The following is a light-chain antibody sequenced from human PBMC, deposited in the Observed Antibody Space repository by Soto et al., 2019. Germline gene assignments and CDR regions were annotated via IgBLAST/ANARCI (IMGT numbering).Light chain of an antibody. CDR3: ISYTGKSASYV. V-gene: IGLV2-14*01. CDR2: EVT. CDR1: STGVGAYNY. J-gene: IGLJ1*01. Sequence: QSALAQPASVSGSPGQSITISCTGTSTGVGAYNYVAWYQQHPGKAPKLIIYEVTNQPSGVSYRFSASKSGNTASLTISGLHSEDEADYYCISYTGKSASYVFGTGTKVTVL.